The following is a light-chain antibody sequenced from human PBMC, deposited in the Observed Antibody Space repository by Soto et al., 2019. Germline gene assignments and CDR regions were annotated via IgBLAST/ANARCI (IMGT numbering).Light chain of an antibody. CDR2: DAS. J-gene: IGKJ4*01. Sequence: EIVLTQAPATLSLSPGERATLSCRTSQSISYYLAWFQQKPGQAPRLLIYDASNRATGIPARFSGSGSGTDFTLTISSLEPEDFAVYYCQQRNSWPLTFGGGTKVEI. CDR3: QQRNSWPLT. V-gene: IGKV3-11*01. CDR1: QSISYY.